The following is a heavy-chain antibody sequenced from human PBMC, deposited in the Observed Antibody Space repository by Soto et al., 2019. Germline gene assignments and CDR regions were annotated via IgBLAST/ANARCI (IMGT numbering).Heavy chain of an antibody. CDR3: ARGVWGNSAYFDL. J-gene: IGHJ4*02. V-gene: IGHV4-30-2*01. CDR2: IYQNGNT. D-gene: IGHD3-16*01. CDR1: GVSIGSGDSS. Sequence: QQQLQESGSGLVKTSQTLSLTCAVSGVSIGSGDSSWSWIRQPPGKALEWIGYIYQNGNTYYSPSLMSRVTISVDRSKNLFSLSLNSVTAADTAVYYCARGVWGNSAYFDLWGQGTLVTVSS.